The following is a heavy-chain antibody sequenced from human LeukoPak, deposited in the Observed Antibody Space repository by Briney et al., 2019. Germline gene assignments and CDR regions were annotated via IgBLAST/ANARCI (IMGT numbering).Heavy chain of an antibody. J-gene: IGHJ4*02. CDR2: ISGSGGST. D-gene: IGHD3-9*01. CDR1: GFAVSTNY. CDR3: AKVYYDILTGYSGAEYYFDY. Sequence: TGGSLRLSCAASGFAVSTNYMSWVRQAPGKGLEWVSVISGSGGSTYYADSVKGRFTISRDNSKNTLYLQMNSLRAEDTAVYYCAKVYYDILTGYSGAEYYFDYWGQGTLVTVSS. V-gene: IGHV3-23*01.